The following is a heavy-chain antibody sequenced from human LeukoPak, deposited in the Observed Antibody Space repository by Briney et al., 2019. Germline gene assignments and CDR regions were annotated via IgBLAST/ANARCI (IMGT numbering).Heavy chain of an antibody. CDR2: INPNSGGT. D-gene: IGHD2-2*01. Sequence: APVKVSCKASGYTFTGYYMHWVRQAPGQGLEWMGWINPNSGGTNYAQKFQGRVTMTRDTSISTAYMELSRLRSDDTAVYYCARVGVVPAKRTPLDYWGQGTLVTVSS. CDR3: ARVGVVPAKRTPLDY. J-gene: IGHJ4*02. CDR1: GYTFTGYY. V-gene: IGHV1-2*02.